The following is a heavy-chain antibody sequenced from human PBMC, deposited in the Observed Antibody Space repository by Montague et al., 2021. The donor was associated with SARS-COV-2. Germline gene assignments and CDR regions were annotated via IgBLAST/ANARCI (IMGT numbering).Heavy chain of an antibody. D-gene: IGHD1-26*01. CDR2: IYYSGST. Sequence: TLSLTCTVPGGSISSGGYYWSWIRQHPGKGLEWIGYIYYSGSTYYNPSLKSRVTISVDTSKNQFSLKLSSVTAADTAVYYCARDTRIVGATTRLDYWGQGTLVTVSS. V-gene: IGHV4-31*03. CDR1: GGSISSGGYY. CDR3: ARDTRIVGATTRLDY. J-gene: IGHJ4*02.